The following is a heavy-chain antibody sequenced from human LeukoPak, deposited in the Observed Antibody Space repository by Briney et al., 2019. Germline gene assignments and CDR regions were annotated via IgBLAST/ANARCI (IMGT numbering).Heavy chain of an antibody. J-gene: IGHJ3*02. Sequence: GGSLRLSCAASGFTFSNAWMSWVRQAPGKGLEWVGRIKSKTDGGTTDYAAPVKGRFTISRDDSKNTLYLQMNSLKTEDTAVYYCTTSPYYDFWSGYHDAFDIWGQGTMVTVSS. CDR3: TTSPYYDFWSGYHDAFDI. CDR2: IKSKTDGGTT. D-gene: IGHD3-3*01. CDR1: GFTFSNAW. V-gene: IGHV3-15*01.